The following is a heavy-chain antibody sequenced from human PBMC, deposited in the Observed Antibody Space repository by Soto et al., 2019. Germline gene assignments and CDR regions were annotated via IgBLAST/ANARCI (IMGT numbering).Heavy chain of an antibody. D-gene: IGHD3-10*01. CDR2: ISYDGSNK. Sequence: QVQLVESGGGVVQPGRSLRLSCAASGFTFSSYAMHWVRQAPGKGLEWVAVISYDGSNKYYADSVKGRFTISRDNSKNTLYLQMNSLRAEDTAVCYCARDRVLLWFGGGMDVWGQGTTVTVSS. CDR3: ARDRVLLWFGGGMDV. CDR1: GFTFSSYA. V-gene: IGHV3-30-3*01. J-gene: IGHJ6*02.